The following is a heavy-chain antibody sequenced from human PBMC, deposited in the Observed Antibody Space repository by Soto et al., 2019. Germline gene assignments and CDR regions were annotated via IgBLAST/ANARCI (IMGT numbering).Heavy chain of an antibody. CDR2: VHTSGST. V-gene: IGHV4-4*07. J-gene: IGHJ5*02. D-gene: IGHD2-21*02. CDR3: AREKALPSPGWLDP. Sequence: PSETLSLTCTVSGDSISSYFWIWIRQPAGKGLEWIGRVHTSGSTTYNPSLKSRVTMSVDTSKSQFSLKLTSVPAADPAGYYCAREKALPSPGWLDPCGQATLVTVSS. CDR1: GDSISSYF.